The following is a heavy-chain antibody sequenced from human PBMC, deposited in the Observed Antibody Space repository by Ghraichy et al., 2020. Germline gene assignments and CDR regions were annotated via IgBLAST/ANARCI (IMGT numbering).Heavy chain of an antibody. CDR3: ARGGETAMVPYYFDY. D-gene: IGHD5-18*01. Sequence: SVKVSCKASGGTFSSYAISWVRQAPGQGLEWMGGIIPIFGTANYAQKFQGRVTITADESTSTAYMELSSLRSEDTAVYYCARGGETAMVPYYFDYWGQGTLVTVSS. V-gene: IGHV1-69*13. CDR1: GGTFSSYA. J-gene: IGHJ4*02. CDR2: IIPIFGTA.